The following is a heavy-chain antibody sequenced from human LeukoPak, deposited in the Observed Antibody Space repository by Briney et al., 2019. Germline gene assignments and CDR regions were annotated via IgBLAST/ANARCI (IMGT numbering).Heavy chain of an antibody. J-gene: IGHJ5*02. D-gene: IGHD5-18*01. Sequence: KSSETLSLTCTVSGGSISSYYWSWIRQPPGKGLEWIGYIYYSGSTNYNPSLKSRVTISVDTSKNRFSLKLSSVTAADTAVYYCARLVTGDWFDPWGQGTLVTVSS. V-gene: IGHV4-59*08. CDR1: GGSISSYY. CDR2: IYYSGST. CDR3: ARLVTGDWFDP.